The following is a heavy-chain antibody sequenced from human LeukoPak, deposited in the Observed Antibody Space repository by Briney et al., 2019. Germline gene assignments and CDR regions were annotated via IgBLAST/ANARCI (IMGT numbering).Heavy chain of an antibody. CDR2: INTKSGRT. Sequence: EASVRVSCKTSGYSFTDYYIHWVRQAPGQGLEWRGWINTKSGRTSSARKFQGRVTMTRDPSITTVYMDMAWLTSDDTAIYFCARADFIDAGPYLIGPWGQGTLVTVSS. J-gene: IGHJ5*02. V-gene: IGHV1-2*02. D-gene: IGHD3-3*01. CDR3: ARADFIDAGPYLIGP. CDR1: GYSFTDYY.